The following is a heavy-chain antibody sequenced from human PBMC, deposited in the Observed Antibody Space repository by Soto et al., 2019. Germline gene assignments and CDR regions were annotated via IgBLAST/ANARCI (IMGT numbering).Heavy chain of an antibody. V-gene: IGHV1-69*01. CDR3: ARVPRQMLYGHTLNGIDV. CDR1: GGTFGIYA. J-gene: IGHJ6*02. CDR2: IIPAFGTT. D-gene: IGHD2-2*02. Sequence: QVQLVQSGAAVSKPGSSVKVSCKASGGTFGIYAVGWVRQAPGQGLEWMGGIIPAFGTTKNSQKFQDRVDMTADESTNTVYMELRGLRFDDTAVYYCARVPRQMLYGHTLNGIDVWGQGTTLICSS.